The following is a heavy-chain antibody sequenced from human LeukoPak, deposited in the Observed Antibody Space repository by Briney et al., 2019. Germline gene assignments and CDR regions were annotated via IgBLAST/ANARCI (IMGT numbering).Heavy chain of an antibody. CDR1: GVSISSSSYY. CDR3: ARHRVPYWYFDL. D-gene: IGHD4/OR15-4a*01. Sequence: SETLSLTCTVSGVSISSSSYYWGWIRQPPGKGLEWIGSIYYSGSTYYNPSLKSRVTISVDTSKNQFSLKLSSVTAADTAVYYCARHRVPYWYFDLWGRGTLVTVSS. J-gene: IGHJ2*01. CDR2: IYYSGST. V-gene: IGHV4-39*01.